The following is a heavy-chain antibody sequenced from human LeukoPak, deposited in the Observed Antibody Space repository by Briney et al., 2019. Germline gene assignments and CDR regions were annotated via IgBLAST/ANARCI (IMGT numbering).Heavy chain of an antibody. V-gene: IGHV3-20*04. J-gene: IGHJ2*01. CDR1: GFTLDDYG. CDR3: ARDRVVVATTTPPYWYFDL. Sequence: GGSLRLSCAASGFTLDDYGMSWVRQALGKGLEWVSGINWNGGSTGYVDSVKGRFTISRDNAKNSLFLHMNSLRVEDTALYYCARDRVVVATTTPPYWYFDLWGRGTRVTVSS. CDR2: INWNGGST. D-gene: IGHD2-15*01.